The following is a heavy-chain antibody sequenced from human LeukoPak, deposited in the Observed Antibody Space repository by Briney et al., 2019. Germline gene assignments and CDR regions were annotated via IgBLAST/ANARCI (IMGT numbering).Heavy chain of an antibody. CDR1: GGSISSYY. Sequence: SETLSLTCTVSGGSISSYYWSWIRQPAGKGLEWIGSIYHSGSTYYNPSLKSRVTISVDTSKNQFSLKLSSVTAADTAVYYCANGIAAAGTDYWGQGTLVTVSS. CDR3: ANGIAAAGTDY. CDR2: IYHSGST. J-gene: IGHJ4*02. D-gene: IGHD6-13*01. V-gene: IGHV4-59*04.